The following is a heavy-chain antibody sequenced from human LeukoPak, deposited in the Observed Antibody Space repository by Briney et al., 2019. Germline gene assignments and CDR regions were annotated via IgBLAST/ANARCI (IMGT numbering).Heavy chain of an antibody. CDR2: IYHSGST. J-gene: IGHJ5*02. CDR1: GGSISSGGYS. D-gene: IGHD3-9*01. CDR3: ARDFDEGGWFDP. V-gene: IGHV4-30-2*01. Sequence: SETLSLTCAVSGGSISSGGYSWSWILQPPGTGLEWIGYIYHSGSTYYNPSLKSRVTISVDRSKNQFSLKLSSVTAADTAVYYCARDFDEGGWFDPWGQGTLVTVSS.